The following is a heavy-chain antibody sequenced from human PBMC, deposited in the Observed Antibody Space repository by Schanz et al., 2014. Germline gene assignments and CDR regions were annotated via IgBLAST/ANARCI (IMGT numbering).Heavy chain of an antibody. CDR2: ISYSGRT. J-gene: IGHJ4*02. CDR3: SRGECSSTSCHEVAPPDD. V-gene: IGHV4-31*03. Sequence: QVQLQESGPGLVKPSQTLSLTCTVSGASISSRDFYWSWIRQFPGKGLEWIGYISYSGRTYYSPSRKSRRTMSVDTSKNQYALRLSSVTAADTAIYYCSRGECSSTSCHEVAPPDDWGQGTLVTGSS. D-gene: IGHD2-2*01. CDR1: GASISSRDFY.